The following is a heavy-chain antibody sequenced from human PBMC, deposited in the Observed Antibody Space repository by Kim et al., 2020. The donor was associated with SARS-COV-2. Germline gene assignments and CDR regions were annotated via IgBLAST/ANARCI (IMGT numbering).Heavy chain of an antibody. Sequence: GQFTISRDNAKNSLYLQMNSLRAEDTALYYCAKESYYYDSSGYRRCYFDYWGQGTLVTVSS. J-gene: IGHJ4*02. D-gene: IGHD3-22*01. CDR3: AKESYYYDSSGYRRCYFDY. V-gene: IGHV3-9*01.